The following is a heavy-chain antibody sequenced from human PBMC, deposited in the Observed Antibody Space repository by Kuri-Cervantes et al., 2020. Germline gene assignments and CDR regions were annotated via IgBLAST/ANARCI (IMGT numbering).Heavy chain of an antibody. J-gene: IGHJ4*02. CDR3: AKTGGDYYDSSGYYYRRYFDY. CDR2: ISYDGSNK. D-gene: IGHD3-22*01. CDR1: GFTVSSNY. V-gene: IGHV3-30*18. Sequence: GESLKISCAASGFTVSSNYMSWVRQAPGKGLEWVAVISYDGSNKYYADSVKGRFTISRDNSKNTLYLQMNSLRAEDTAVYYCAKTGGDYYDSSGYYYRRYFDYWGQGTLVTVSS.